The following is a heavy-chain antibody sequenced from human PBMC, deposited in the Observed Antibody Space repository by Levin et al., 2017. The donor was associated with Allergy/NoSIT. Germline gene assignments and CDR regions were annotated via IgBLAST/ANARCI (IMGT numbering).Heavy chain of an antibody. V-gene: IGHV3-48*03. J-gene: IGHJ3*02. CDR2: IRSSDITT. Sequence: GGSLRLSCAASGFTFGSYDMNWVRQAPGKGLEWISNIRSSDITTYYADSVKGRFTISRDNAKNSLYLQMNSLRAEDTAVYYCARDSSYAFDIWGQGTMVTVSS. CDR1: GFTFGSYD. CDR3: ARDSSYAFDI.